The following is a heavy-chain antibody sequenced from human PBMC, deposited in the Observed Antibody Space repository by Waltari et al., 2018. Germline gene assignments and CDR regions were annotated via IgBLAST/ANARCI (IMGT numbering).Heavy chain of an antibody. CDR2: MNPNSGNT. Sequence: QVQLVQSGAEVKKPGASVKVSCKASGYTFTNYDINWVRKATGQGPEWVGWMNPNSGNTGYDTKKFQGRVTLTRDTSINTAYMELSSLRSEDTAVYYCARDYGGNSGWFDPWGQGTLVTVSS. V-gene: IGHV1-8*03. J-gene: IGHJ5*02. CDR1: GYTFTNYD. D-gene: IGHD4-17*01. CDR3: ARDYGGNSGWFDP.